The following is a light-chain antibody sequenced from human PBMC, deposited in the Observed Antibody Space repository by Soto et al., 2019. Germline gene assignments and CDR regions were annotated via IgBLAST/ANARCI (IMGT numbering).Light chain of an antibody. CDR1: QSVSSY. CDR2: DAS. CDR3: QQRSNWIT. V-gene: IGKV3-11*01. Sequence: EIVLTQSPATLSLSPGDRATLSCGASQSVSSYLAWYQQKPGQAPRLLIYDASNRATGIPARFSGSGSGTDSTLTISSLEPEDFAVYYCQQRSNWITLGQGTRLEIK. J-gene: IGKJ5*01.